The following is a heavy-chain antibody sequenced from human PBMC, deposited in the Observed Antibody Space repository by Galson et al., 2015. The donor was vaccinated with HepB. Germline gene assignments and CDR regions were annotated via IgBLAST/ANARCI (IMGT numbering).Heavy chain of an antibody. CDR2: IHPKSGVS. CDR3: ARGYQVMYKYYYYMDV. Sequence: SVKVSCKASGYTLTGYYMHWVRQAPGEGLEWMGRIHPKSGVSHYAQKFQGRVTMTRDTAIDTAYMELSDLTSADTAVYFCARGYQVMYKYYYYMDVWGKGTTVTV. J-gene: IGHJ6*03. CDR1: GYTLTGYY. V-gene: IGHV1-2*06. D-gene: IGHD2-8*02.